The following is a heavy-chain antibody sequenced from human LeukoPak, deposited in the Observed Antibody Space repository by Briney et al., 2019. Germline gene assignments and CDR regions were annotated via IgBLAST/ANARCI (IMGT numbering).Heavy chain of an antibody. CDR1: GFTFSTFA. J-gene: IGHJ4*02. CDR3: AGGGFGSGWRVGY. Sequence: PGGSLRLSCSGSGFTFSTFAMSWVRQAPGKGLEWVSVIYSGGSTYYADSVKGRFTISRDNSKNTLYLQMNSLRAEDTAVYYCAGGGFGSGWRVGYWGQGTLVTVSS. V-gene: IGHV3-66*01. D-gene: IGHD6-19*01. CDR2: IYSGGST.